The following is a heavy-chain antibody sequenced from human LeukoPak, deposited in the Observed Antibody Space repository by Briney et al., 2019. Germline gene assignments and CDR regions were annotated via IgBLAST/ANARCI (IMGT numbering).Heavy chain of an antibody. V-gene: IGHV4-59*01. J-gene: IGHJ4*02. D-gene: IGHD3-22*01. CDR3: ARAGCYDSSGYDY. Sequence: SETLSLTCTVSGGSISSYNWSWIRQPPGKGRERMGYIYYSGITNYNPSLKSRVTISVDTSKIQFSLKLSSVPAADPAVYCGARAGCYDSSGYDYWRQATLVSVSS. CDR2: IYYSGIT. CDR1: GGSISSYN.